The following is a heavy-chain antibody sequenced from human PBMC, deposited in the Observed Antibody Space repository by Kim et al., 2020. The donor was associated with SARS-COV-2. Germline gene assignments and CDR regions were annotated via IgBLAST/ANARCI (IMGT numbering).Heavy chain of an antibody. Sequence: SETLSLTCTVSGGSISSSSYYWGWIRQPPGKGLEWIGTIYYSGSTYYNPSLKSRVTISVDTSKNQFSLKLSSVTAADTALYYCARRSYYDSSGYYKYWG. V-gene: IGHV4-39*01. J-gene: IGHJ4*01. CDR3: ARRSYYDSSGYYKY. CDR1: GGSISSSSYY. D-gene: IGHD3-22*01. CDR2: IYYSGST.